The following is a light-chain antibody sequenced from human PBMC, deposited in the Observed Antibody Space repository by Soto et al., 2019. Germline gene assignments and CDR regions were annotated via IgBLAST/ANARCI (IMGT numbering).Light chain of an antibody. Sequence: QSVLTQPPSASGTPGQRVTLSCSGSSSNIGSNYVYWYQQLPGTAPKLLIYRNNQRPSGVPDRFSGSKSGTSASLAISGLRSEDEADYYCAAWDDSLSVLVFGGGTKVTVL. CDR3: AAWDDSLSVLV. J-gene: IGLJ2*01. CDR2: RNN. V-gene: IGLV1-47*01. CDR1: SSNIGSNY.